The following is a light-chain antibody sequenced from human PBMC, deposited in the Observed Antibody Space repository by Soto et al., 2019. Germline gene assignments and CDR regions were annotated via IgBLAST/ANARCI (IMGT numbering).Light chain of an antibody. V-gene: IGKV1-5*03. J-gene: IGKJ1*01. CDR3: QQYNSYWT. CDR1: QSISSW. Sequence: DLQMTQSPSTLSASVGDRVTITCRASQSISSWLAWYQQKPGKAPKLLIYKASSLESGVPSMFSGGGSGTEFTITISSLQPDDFAAYYCQQYNSYWTFGQGTKVEIK. CDR2: KAS.